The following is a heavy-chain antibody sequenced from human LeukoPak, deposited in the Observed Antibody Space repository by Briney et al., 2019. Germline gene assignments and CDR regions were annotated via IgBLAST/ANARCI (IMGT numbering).Heavy chain of an antibody. CDR2: INHSGSA. CDR1: GGSFSGYY. V-gene: IGHV4-34*01. CDR3: ARGPNIGGATQEPRPFDY. J-gene: IGHJ4*02. D-gene: IGHD1-26*01. Sequence: PSETLSLTCAVYGGSFSGYYWSWIRQPPGKGLEWIGEINHSGSANYNPSLKSRVTISVDTSKNQFSLKLSSVTAADTAVYYCARGPNIGGATQEPRPFDYWGQGTLVTVSS.